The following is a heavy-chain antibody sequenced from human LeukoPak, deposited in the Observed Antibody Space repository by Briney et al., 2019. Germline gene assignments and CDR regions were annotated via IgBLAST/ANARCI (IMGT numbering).Heavy chain of an antibody. V-gene: IGHV4-39*07. CDR3: ARDWGAAFYDY. CDR1: GGSISSSSYY. Sequence: SETLSLTCTVSGGSISSSSYYWGWIRQPPGKGLEWIGSIYYSGSTYYNPSLKSRVTISVDTSKNQFSLKLSSVTAADTAVYYCARDWGAAFYDYWGQGTLVTVSS. J-gene: IGHJ4*02. D-gene: IGHD3-16*01. CDR2: IYYSGST.